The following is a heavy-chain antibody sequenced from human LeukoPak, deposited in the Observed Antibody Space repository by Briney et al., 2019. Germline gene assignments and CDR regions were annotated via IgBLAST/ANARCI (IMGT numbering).Heavy chain of an antibody. D-gene: IGHD4-17*01. CDR2: IKSKTDGGTT. CDR3: TTVGTVTPSAAFDI. Sequence: GGSLRLSCAASGFTFSNAWMSWVRQAPGKGLEWVGRIKSKTDGGTTDYAAPVKGRFTISRDDPKNTLYLQMNSLKTEDTAVYYCTTVGTVTPSAAFDIWGQGTMVTVSS. V-gene: IGHV3-15*01. CDR1: GFTFSNAW. J-gene: IGHJ3*02.